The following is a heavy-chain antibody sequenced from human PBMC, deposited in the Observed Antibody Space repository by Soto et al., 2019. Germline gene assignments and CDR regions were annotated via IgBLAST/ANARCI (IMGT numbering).Heavy chain of an antibody. D-gene: IGHD6-13*01. CDR2: MNPNSGNT. J-gene: IGHJ5*02. CDR1: GYTFTSYD. V-gene: IGHV1-8*01. CDR3: ASAPYSSSFSEDWFDP. Sequence: ASVKVSCKASGYTFTSYDINWVRQATGQGLEWMGWMNPNSGNTGYAQKFQGRVTMTRNTSISTAYMELSSLRSEDTAVYYCASAPYSSSFSEDWFDPWGQGTLVTDSS.